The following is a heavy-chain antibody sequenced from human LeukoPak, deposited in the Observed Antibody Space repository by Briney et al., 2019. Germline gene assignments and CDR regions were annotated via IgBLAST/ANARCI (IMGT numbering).Heavy chain of an antibody. CDR2: ISGSGGST. V-gene: IGHV3-23*01. D-gene: IGHD6-19*01. CDR1: GFTFSGYA. CDR3: AKVGYSSGTDY. Sequence: GGSLRLSCAASGFTFSGYAMSWVRQAPGKGLEWVSAISGSGGSTYYADSVKGRFTLSRDNSKNTLYLQMNSLRAEDTAVYYCAKVGYSSGTDYWGQGTLVTVSS. J-gene: IGHJ4*02.